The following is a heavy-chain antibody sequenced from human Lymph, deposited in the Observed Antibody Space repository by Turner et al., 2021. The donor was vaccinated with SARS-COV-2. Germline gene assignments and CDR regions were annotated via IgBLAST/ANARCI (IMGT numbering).Heavy chain of an antibody. V-gene: IGHV3-53*02. Sequence: EVQLVETGGGLSQHGGSLSLSCAASGFIVSSNYMTWVRQARGKGMEWVALIDSCGSTYYADAVKGRVTISRDNSKNTRYLQMNSLRAEYTAVYYCARDLQLYGMDVWGQGTTVTVSS. CDR2: IDSCGST. CDR1: GFIVSSNY. CDR3: ARDLQLYGMDV. J-gene: IGHJ6*02. D-gene: IGHD1-1*01.